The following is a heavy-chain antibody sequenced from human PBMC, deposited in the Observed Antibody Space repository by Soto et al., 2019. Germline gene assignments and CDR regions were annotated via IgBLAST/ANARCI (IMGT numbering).Heavy chain of an antibody. J-gene: IGHJ5*02. V-gene: IGHV4-39*01. D-gene: IGHD2-15*01. Sequence: ETLSLTCTFSGGSISDISYCWGWIRQPPGKGLQWIGCMFYSGATYYNPSLKNRVTLSVDTSNNEFSLKLVSVTAPDTAVYYCARHKSGSDWLDPWGQGTLVTVSA. CDR1: GGSISDISYC. CDR2: MFYSGAT. CDR3: ARHKSGSDWLDP.